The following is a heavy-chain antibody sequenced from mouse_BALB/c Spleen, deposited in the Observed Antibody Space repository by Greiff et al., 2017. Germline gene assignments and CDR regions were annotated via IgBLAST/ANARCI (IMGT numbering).Heavy chain of an antibody. Sequence: VKLMESGPELVKPGASVKMSCKASGYTFTDYVISWVKQRTGQGLEWIGEIYPGSGSTYYNEKFKGKATLTADKSSNTAYMQLSSLTSEDSAVYFCASRTSYFDYWGQGTTLTVSS. J-gene: IGHJ2*01. V-gene: IGHV1-77*01. CDR3: ASRTSYFDY. CDR1: GYTFTDYV. CDR2: IYPGSGST.